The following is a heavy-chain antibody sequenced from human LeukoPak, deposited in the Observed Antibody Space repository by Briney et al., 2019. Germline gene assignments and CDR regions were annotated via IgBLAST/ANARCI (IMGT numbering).Heavy chain of an antibody. Sequence: PSETLSLTCTVSGGSISSSSYYWGWIRQPPGKGLEWIGSIYYSGSTYYNPSLKGRVTISVDTSKNHFSLNLNSVTAADTALYYCATHHGDLYSRFDPWGQGTLVIVSS. V-gene: IGHV4-39*02. CDR2: IYYSGST. D-gene: IGHD4-17*01. J-gene: IGHJ5*02. CDR1: GGSISSSSYY. CDR3: ATHHGDLYSRFDP.